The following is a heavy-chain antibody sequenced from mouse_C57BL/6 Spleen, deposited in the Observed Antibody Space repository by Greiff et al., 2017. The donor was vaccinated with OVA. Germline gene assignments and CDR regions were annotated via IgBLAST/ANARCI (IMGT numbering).Heavy chain of an antibody. CDR1: GFTFSSYA. CDR3: AIDQGDYYDDYFDY. D-gene: IGHD1-1*01. Sequence: EVKVEESGGGLVKPGGSLKLSCAASGFTFSSYAMSWVRQTPEKRLEWVATISDGGSYTYYPDNVKGRFTISRDNAKNNLYLQMSHLKSEDTAMYYCAIDQGDYYDDYFDYWGQGTTLTVSS. CDR2: ISDGGSYT. V-gene: IGHV5-4*01. J-gene: IGHJ2*01.